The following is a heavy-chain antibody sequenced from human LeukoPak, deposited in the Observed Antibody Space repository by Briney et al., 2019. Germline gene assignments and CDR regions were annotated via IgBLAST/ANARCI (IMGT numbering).Heavy chain of an antibody. CDR1: GYTFTSYG. Sequence: ASVKVSCKASGYTFTSYGINWVRQATGQVLEWMGWMDPNSGNTGYAQKFQGRVTITRNTSISSAYMELSSLRSEDTAVYYCARGDSSSWYYYYYYMDVWGKGTTVTVSS. CDR3: ARGDSSSWYYYYYYMDV. CDR2: MDPNSGNT. D-gene: IGHD6-13*01. J-gene: IGHJ6*03. V-gene: IGHV1-8*03.